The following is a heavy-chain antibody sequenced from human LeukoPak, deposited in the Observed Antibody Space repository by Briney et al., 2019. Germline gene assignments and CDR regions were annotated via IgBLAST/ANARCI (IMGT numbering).Heavy chain of an antibody. V-gene: IGHV3-23*01. CDR2: ISDSGGTT. CDR3: AKDARRSSGWYLFDH. D-gene: IGHD6-19*01. CDR1: GFTFSNLA. J-gene: IGHJ4*02. Sequence: GGSLRLSCVASGFTFSNLAMGWVRQAPGKGLEWVSAISDSGGTTYYADSVKGRFTISRDNSRNTLYLQMNSLRVEDTAVYYCAKDARRSSGWYLFDHWGQGTLVTVSS.